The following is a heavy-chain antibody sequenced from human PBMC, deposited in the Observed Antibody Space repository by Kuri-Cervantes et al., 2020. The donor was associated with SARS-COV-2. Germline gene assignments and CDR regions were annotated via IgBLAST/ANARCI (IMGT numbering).Heavy chain of an antibody. V-gene: IGHV3-21*01. CDR1: GFTFSSYS. CDR3: ARSPWYYYGSGTPEHAFDI. CDR2: ISSSSSYI. J-gene: IGHJ3*02. Sequence: GGSLRLSCAASGFTFSSYSMNWVRQAPGKGLEWVSSISSSSSYIYYADSVKGRFTISRDNAKNSLYLQMNSLRAEDTAVYYCARSPWYYYGSGTPEHAFDIWGQGTMVTVSS. D-gene: IGHD3-10*01.